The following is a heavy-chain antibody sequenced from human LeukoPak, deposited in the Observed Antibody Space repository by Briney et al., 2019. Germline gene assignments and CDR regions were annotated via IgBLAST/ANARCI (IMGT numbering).Heavy chain of an antibody. J-gene: IGHJ4*02. Sequence: PSETLSLTCAVSGGSISSGGYSWSWIRQPPGKGLEWIGYIYHSGSTYYNPSLKSRVTISVDRSRNQFSLKLSSVTAADTAVYYCARVIMGRQWANYLDYWGQGTLVTVSS. D-gene: IGHD6-19*01. CDR3: ARVIMGRQWANYLDY. CDR1: GGSISSGGYS. CDR2: IYHSGST. V-gene: IGHV4-30-2*01.